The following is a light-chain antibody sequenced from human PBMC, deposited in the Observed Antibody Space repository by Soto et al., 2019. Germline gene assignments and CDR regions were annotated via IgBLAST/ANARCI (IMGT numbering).Light chain of an antibody. CDR1: QNIATY. V-gene: IGKV1-39*01. Sequence: DIQMTQSPSSLPASVGDRVTITCRASQNIATYLNWYQQKPGKGPRLLIYIASRLHSGVPSRFRGSGSGTDFTLTISSLQPEDFETYYCQQSYDTPRTVGQGTKVDSK. CDR2: IAS. J-gene: IGKJ1*01. CDR3: QQSYDTPRT.